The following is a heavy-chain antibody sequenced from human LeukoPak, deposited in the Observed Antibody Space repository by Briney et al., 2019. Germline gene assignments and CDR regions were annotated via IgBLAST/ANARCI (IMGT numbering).Heavy chain of an antibody. J-gene: IGHJ4*02. CDR2: ISYDGSNK. CDR3: AKDRGSSGYSVGTYFDY. Sequence: GGCLRLSCAASGFTFSSYGMHWVRQAPGKGLEWVAVISYDGSNKYYADSVKGRFTISRGNSKNTLYLQMNSLRAEDTAVYYCAKDRGSSGYSVGTYFDYWGQGTLVTVSS. D-gene: IGHD3-22*01. CDR1: GFTFSSYG. V-gene: IGHV3-30*18.